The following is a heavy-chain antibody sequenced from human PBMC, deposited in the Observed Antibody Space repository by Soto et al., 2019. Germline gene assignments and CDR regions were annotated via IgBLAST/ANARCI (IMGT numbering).Heavy chain of an antibody. CDR2: IIPIFGTA. D-gene: IGHD3-22*01. J-gene: IGHJ3*02. CDR3: ARDFEYYDSSGYYPGAFDI. Sequence: QVQLVQSGAEVKKPGSSVKVSCKASGGTFSSYAISWVRQAPGQGLEWMGGIIPIFGTANYAQKFQGRVTITADETTSTAYMELSSLGSEDTAVYYCARDFEYYDSSGYYPGAFDIWGQGTMVTVSS. CDR1: GGTFSSYA. V-gene: IGHV1-69*01.